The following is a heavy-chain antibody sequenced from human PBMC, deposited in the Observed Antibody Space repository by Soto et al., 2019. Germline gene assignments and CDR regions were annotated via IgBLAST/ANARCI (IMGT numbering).Heavy chain of an antibody. V-gene: IGHV1-8*02. D-gene: IGHD2-15*01. CDR1: GYTFTSYG. Sequence: GASVKVSCKASGYTFTSYGINWVRQATGQGLEWMGWMNPNSGNTGYAQKFQGRVTMTRNTSISTAYMELSSLRSEDTAVYYCARVVVAATPPAYYYYYYMDVWGKGTTVTVSS. J-gene: IGHJ6*03. CDR2: MNPNSGNT. CDR3: ARVVVAATPPAYYYYYYMDV.